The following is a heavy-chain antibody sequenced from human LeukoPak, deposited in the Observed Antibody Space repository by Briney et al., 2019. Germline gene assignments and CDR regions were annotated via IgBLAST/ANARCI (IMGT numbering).Heavy chain of an antibody. CDR1: GFTFSNYD. D-gene: IGHD3-22*01. Sequence: HPGGSLRLSCAASGFTFSNYDMHWVRQATGKGLEWVSGIAMGGDPLYPDSVKGRFTISRENANNSLYLQMNSLRAEDTAVYYCARERDYDSSGYYVFGYWGQGTLVTVSS. CDR3: ARERDYDSSGYYVFGY. V-gene: IGHV3-13*05. CDR2: IAMGGDP. J-gene: IGHJ4*02.